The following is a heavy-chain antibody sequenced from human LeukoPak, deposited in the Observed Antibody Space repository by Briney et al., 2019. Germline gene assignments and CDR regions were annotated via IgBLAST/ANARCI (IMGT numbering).Heavy chain of an antibody. D-gene: IGHD6-13*01. CDR2: INAGNHNT. Sequence: ASVKVSCKASGYTFTSYAMHWVRQAPGQRLEWMGWINAGNHNTKYSQKFQGRVTITRDTSASTAYMELSSLRSEDTAVYYCASTGYTSSGSGVFDYWGKGTLVTVS. J-gene: IGHJ4*02. CDR3: ASTGYTSSGSGVFDY. V-gene: IGHV1-3*01. CDR1: GYTFTSYA.